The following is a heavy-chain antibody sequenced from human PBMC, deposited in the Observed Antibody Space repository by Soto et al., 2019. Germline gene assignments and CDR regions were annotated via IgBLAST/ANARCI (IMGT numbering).Heavy chain of an antibody. CDR2: IIPIFGTA. D-gene: IGHD3-22*01. CDR1: GGTFSSYA. Sequence: QVQLVQSGAEVKKPGSSVKVSCKASGGTFSSYAISWVRQAPGQGLEWMGGIIPIFGTANYAQKFQGRVTITADKSTSTAYMELRSLRSDDTAVYYCARVGLGGYSPFDAFDIWGQGTMVTVSS. J-gene: IGHJ3*02. V-gene: IGHV1-69*06. CDR3: ARVGLGGYSPFDAFDI.